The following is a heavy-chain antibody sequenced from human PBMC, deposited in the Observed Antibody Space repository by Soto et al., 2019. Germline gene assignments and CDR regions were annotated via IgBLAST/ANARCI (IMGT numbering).Heavy chain of an antibody. Sequence: QVQLVQSGAEVKKPGSSVKVSCKASGDTFSNHTISWVRQAPGQGLEWMGRIIPILGVANYAQKFQGRVTITGDKSTSTGYMELRSLRASDTGVYYCASVAEIVTVTKGYYYYMDVWGKGTTVTVSS. J-gene: IGHJ6*03. D-gene: IGHD4-17*01. V-gene: IGHV1-69*02. CDR2: IIPILGVA. CDR3: ASVAEIVTVTKGYYYYMDV. CDR1: GDTFSNHT.